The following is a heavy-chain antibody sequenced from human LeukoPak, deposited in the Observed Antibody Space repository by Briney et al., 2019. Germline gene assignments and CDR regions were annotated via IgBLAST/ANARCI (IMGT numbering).Heavy chain of an antibody. D-gene: IGHD6-19*01. V-gene: IGHV1-69-2*01. CDR1: GYTFTGYY. J-gene: IGHJ5*02. CDR2: VDPEDGEP. CDR3: ASTPGIAMAGYST. Sequence: ASVKISCKVSGYTFTGYYMHWVQQAPGKGLEWMGLVDPEDGEPIYAEKFQGRVTLTADTSTDTAYMELSSLRSEDTAVYYCASTPGIAMAGYSTWGQGTLVAVSS.